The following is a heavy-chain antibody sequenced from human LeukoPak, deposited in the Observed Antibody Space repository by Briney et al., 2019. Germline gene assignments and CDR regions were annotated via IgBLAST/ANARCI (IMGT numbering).Heavy chain of an antibody. CDR1: GGSFSGYY. CDR2: INHSGST. Sequence: SETLSLTCAVYGGSFSGYYWSWIRQPPGKGLEWIGEINHSGSTNYNPSLKSRVTISVDTSKNQFSLKLSSVTAADTVVYYCARGRIDYGDYVYVYWGQGTLVTVSS. V-gene: IGHV4-34*01. D-gene: IGHD4-17*01. J-gene: IGHJ4*02. CDR3: ARGRIDYGDYVYVY.